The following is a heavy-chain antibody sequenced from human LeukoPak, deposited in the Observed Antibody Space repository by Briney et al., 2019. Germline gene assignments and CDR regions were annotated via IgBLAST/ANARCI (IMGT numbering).Heavy chain of an antibody. V-gene: IGHV3-23*01. J-gene: IGHJ4*02. D-gene: IGHD2-2*01. CDR2: ISGSGDTT. Sequence: PGGSLRLSCAAAGFNFSSYAMTWVRQAPGKGLECVSGISGSGDTTYYADSVKGRFTISRDNSKNTLYLQMNSLRAEDTALYYCAKDRSLVPAALNYWGQGTLVTVSS. CDR1: GFNFSSYA. CDR3: AKDRSLVPAALNY.